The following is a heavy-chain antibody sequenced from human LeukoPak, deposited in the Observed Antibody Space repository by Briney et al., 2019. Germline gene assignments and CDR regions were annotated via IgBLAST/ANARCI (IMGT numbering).Heavy chain of an antibody. CDR2: IDTEVRST. Sequence: GGSLRLSRVVSGFTLSSYWMHWVRQAPGDGLVWVSHIDTEVRSTSYADSVKGRFTISRDNAKNTRYLQMSSLRAEDTAVYYCVRFTISGGTNIWGQGTMVAVSS. D-gene: IGHD1-20*01. CDR1: GFTLSSYW. J-gene: IGHJ3*02. V-gene: IGHV3-74*01. CDR3: VRFTISGGTNI.